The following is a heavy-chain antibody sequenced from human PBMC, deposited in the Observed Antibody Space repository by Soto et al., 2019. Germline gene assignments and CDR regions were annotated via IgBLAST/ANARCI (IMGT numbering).Heavy chain of an antibody. D-gene: IGHD5-12*01. CDR1: GGNFNSFV. CDR3: ARERRDGYDN. Sequence: QVQLVQSGAEVKKPGSSVRVSCKASGGNFNSFVITWVRQAPGQGLEWMGGILPVFGTTDYAQKFQGRVTMTSNTSISTAYMELSSLRSEDTAVYYCARERRDGYDNWGQGTLVTVSS. V-gene: IGHV1-69*05. J-gene: IGHJ4*02. CDR2: ILPVFGTT.